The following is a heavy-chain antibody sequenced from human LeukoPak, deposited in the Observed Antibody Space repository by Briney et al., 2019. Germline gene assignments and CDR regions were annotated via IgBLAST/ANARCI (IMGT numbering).Heavy chain of an antibody. CDR2: ITSSSSYI. V-gene: IGHV3-21*01. CDR1: GFTFSNYN. CDR3: ARVRRIQLWLRRDAFDI. Sequence: PGGSLRLSCAASGFTFSNYNMNWVRHAPGKGLEWVSSITSSSSYIYYADSVKGRFTISRDNAKNSLYLQMNSLRAEDTAVYYCARVRRIQLWLRRDAFDIWGQGTMVTVSS. J-gene: IGHJ3*02. D-gene: IGHD5-18*01.